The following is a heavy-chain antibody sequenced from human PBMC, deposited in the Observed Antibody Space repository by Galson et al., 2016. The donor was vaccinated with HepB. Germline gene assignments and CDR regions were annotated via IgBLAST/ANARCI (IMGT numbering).Heavy chain of an antibody. CDR3: ARSGPTYGLYYLDY. D-gene: IGHD3-10*01. CDR2: IIPIFGTA. J-gene: IGHJ4*02. CDR1: GGTFSSYS. V-gene: IGHV1-69*13. Sequence: SVKVSCKASGGTFSSYSTSWLRQAPGQGLEWMGGIIPIFGTANYAQKFQGRVTITADESTNTAYMELSSLRSEDTAIYFCARSGPTYGLYYLDYWGQGTLVA.